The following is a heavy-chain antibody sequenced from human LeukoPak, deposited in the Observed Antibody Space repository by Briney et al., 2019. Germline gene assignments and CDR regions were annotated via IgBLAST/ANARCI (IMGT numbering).Heavy chain of an antibody. CDR1: GGSISSSSYY. CDR3: AREPGDFIYYMDV. CDR2: IYCSGST. J-gene: IGHJ6*03. Sequence: PSETLSLTCTVSGGSISSSSYYWGWIRQPPGKGLEWIGSIYCSGSTYYNPSLKSRVTISVDTSKNQFSLKLSSVTAADTAVYYCAREPGDFIYYMDVWGKGTTVTISS. V-gene: IGHV4-39*02. D-gene: IGHD2-21*02.